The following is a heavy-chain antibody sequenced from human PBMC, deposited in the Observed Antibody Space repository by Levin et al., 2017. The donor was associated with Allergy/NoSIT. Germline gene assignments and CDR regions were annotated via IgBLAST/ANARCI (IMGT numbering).Heavy chain of an antibody. V-gene: IGHV4-59*01. CDR1: GGSISSYY. CDR3: ARGATVTPHDYYYYGMDV. J-gene: IGHJ6*02. CDR2: IYYSGST. D-gene: IGHD4-17*01. Sequence: TSSETLSLTCTVSGGSISSYYWSWIRQPPGKGLEWIGYIYYSGSTNYNPSLKSRVTISVDTSKNQFSLKLSSVTAADTAVYYCARGATVTPHDYYYYGMDVWGQGTTVTVSS.